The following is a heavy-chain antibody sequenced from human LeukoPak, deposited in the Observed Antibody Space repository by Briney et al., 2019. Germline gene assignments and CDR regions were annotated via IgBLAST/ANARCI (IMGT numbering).Heavy chain of an antibody. CDR1: GFSFRSYH. D-gene: IGHD5-24*01. V-gene: IGHV3-21*01. Sequence: KPGGSLRLSCAASGFSFRSYHMNWVRQAPGKGLELVSSINSVSSSIYYADSVKGRFTISRDNDKSSLYLQMNSLRAEDTAVYYCARDLSGDGYVKFDCWGQGTLVTVS. J-gene: IGHJ4*02. CDR2: INSVSSSI. CDR3: ARDLSGDGYVKFDC.